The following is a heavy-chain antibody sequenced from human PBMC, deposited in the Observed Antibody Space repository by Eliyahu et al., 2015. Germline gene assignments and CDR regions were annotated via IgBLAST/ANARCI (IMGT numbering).Heavy chain of an antibody. V-gene: IGHV3-48*03. CDR3: ARADSRFFDWYGAAD. CDR2: ISSSGTRI. J-gene: IGHJ4*02. CDR1: GFTFSGSE. Sequence: EVQLVESGGGLVEPGGSLRLSCAASGFTFSGSEMNWVRQAPGKGLEWLSHISSSGTRIYYADSLKGRFTISRDNAKNSLYLQMKSLRVEDTAVYYCARADSRFFDWYGAADWGQGTLVTVSS. D-gene: IGHD3-9*01.